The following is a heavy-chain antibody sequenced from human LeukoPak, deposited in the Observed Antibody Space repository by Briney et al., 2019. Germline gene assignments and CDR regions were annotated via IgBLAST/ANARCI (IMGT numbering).Heavy chain of an antibody. J-gene: IGHJ4*02. CDR3: ASGDDSWSGYFSDY. Sequence: GGSLRLSCAASGFTFSSYGMHWVRQAPGKGLEWVAFIQYDGSNKYYADSVKGRFTISRDNSKNTLYLQMNSLRVEDTAVYYCASGDDSWSGYFSDYWGQGTLVTVSS. CDR1: GFTFSSYG. V-gene: IGHV3-30*02. D-gene: IGHD3-3*01. CDR2: IQYDGSNK.